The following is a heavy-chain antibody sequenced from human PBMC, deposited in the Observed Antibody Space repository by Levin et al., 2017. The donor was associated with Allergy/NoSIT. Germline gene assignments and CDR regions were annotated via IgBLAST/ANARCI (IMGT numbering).Heavy chain of an antibody. J-gene: IGHJ4*02. CDR1: GFTFSSYS. D-gene: IGHD3-16*02. CDR3: ARGFYDYIWGSYRPLDFDY. CDR2: ISSSSSYI. Sequence: GESLKISCAASGFTFSSYSMNWVRQAPGKGLEWVSSISSSSSYIYYADSVKGRFTISRDNAKNSLYLQMNSLRAEDTAVYYCARGFYDYIWGSYRPLDFDYWGQGTLVTVSS. V-gene: IGHV3-21*01.